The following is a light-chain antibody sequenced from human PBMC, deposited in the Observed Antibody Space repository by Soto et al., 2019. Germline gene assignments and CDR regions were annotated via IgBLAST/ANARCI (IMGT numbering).Light chain of an antibody. CDR2: EVS. V-gene: IGLV2-14*01. J-gene: IGLJ1*01. CDR1: SSDVGAHNF. CDR3: NSYTSSNTYV. Sequence: ALTQPASVSGSPGQAITISCSGSSSDVGAHNFVSWYQHHPGKAPKLMIYEVSNRPSGVSNRFSGSKSGNTASLTISGLQAEDEADYYCNSYTSSNTYVFGSGTKVTVL.